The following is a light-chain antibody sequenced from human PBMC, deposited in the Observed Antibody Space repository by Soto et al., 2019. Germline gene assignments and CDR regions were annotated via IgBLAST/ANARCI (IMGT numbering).Light chain of an antibody. CDR3: QQYYNWPKT. CDR2: GAS. V-gene: IGKV3-15*01. CDR1: QSIRSS. Sequence: EIVMPQSPVTPSASPEEGTTLSCRASQSIRSSLAWYQHRPGQAPRLLIRGASTRVTGVSARFSGSGSGRDFTLIISSLQSEDFAVYYCQQYYNWPKTFGQGTKVLIK. J-gene: IGKJ1*01.